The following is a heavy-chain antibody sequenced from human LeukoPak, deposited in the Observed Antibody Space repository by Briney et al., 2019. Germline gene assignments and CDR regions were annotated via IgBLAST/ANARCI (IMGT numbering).Heavy chain of an antibody. J-gene: IGHJ1*01. V-gene: IGHV3-7*01. D-gene: IGHD3-22*01. Sequence: PGGSLRLSCAASGFTLSTYWMSWVRQAPGKGLEWVANIKQAGTEKKYEDSVKGRFTISRDNSKNTLYLQMNSLRAEDTAVYYCAKDGGYDSSGYYISGCFQHWGQGTLVTVSS. CDR1: GFTLSTYW. CDR2: IKQAGTEK. CDR3: AKDGGYDSSGYYISGCFQH.